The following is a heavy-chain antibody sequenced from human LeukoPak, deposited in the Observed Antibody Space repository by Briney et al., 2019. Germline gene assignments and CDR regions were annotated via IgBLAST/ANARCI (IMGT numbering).Heavy chain of an antibody. CDR2: IKQDGSEK. V-gene: IGHV3-7*01. J-gene: IGHJ5*02. CDR3: ASSDVAGSYNWFDP. D-gene: IGHD2-15*01. CDR1: GFTFSCYW. Sequence: GGSLRLSCAASGFTFSCYWMSWVRQAPGKGLEWVANIKQDGSEKYYVDSVKGRFTISRDNAKNSLYLQMNSLRAEDTAVYYYASSDVAGSYNWFDPWGQGTLVTDSS.